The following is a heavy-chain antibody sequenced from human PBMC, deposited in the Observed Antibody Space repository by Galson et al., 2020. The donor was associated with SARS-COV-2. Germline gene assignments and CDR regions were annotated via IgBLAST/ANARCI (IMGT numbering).Heavy chain of an antibody. CDR2: ISYDENTA. J-gene: IGHJ4*02. D-gene: IGHD3-22*01. V-gene: IGHV3-30*04. CDR1: GFTFSDYA. Sequence: GGSLRLSCAASGFTFSDYALHWVCQAPGKGLEWVAIISYDENTAYNADSVKGRFTISRDNSKNTLYLQMNSLRAEDTAVYYCARETSSYYESNVDFWGQGTLVTVSS. CDR3: ARETSSYYESNVDF.